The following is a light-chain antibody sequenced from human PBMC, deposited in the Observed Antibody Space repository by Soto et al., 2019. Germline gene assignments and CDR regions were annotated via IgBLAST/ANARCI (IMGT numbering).Light chain of an antibody. CDR2: GAS. CDR1: QGIVDT. J-gene: IGKJ1*01. Sequence: EVVMRQSPATLSVSPGEGATLSCRASQGIVDTLAWYQHKPGQAPRLLIYGASRRATGIPDRITGSGSGTDVTLTISRLEPEDFAVYYCQQYVSSPWAFGQGTKVEI. CDR3: QQYVSSPWA. V-gene: IGKV3-20*01.